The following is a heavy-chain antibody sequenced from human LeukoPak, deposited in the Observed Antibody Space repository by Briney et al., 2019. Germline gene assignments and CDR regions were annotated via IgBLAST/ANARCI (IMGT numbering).Heavy chain of an antibody. Sequence: ASETLSLTCAVYGGSFSGYYWSWIRQPPGKGLEWIGEINHSGSTNYNPSLKSRVTISVDTSKNQFSLKLSSVTAADTAVYYCARRSYDFDWWGQGTLVTVSS. V-gene: IGHV4-34*01. J-gene: IGHJ4*02. CDR2: INHSGST. D-gene: IGHD5-12*01. CDR3: ARRSYDFDW. CDR1: GGSFSGYY.